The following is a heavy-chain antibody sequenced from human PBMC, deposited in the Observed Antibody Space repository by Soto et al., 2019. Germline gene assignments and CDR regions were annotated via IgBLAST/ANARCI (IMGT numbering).Heavy chain of an antibody. CDR2: IHHTGRT. Sequence: QVQLQEMGPGLVKPSQTLTITCTVSGDSVNSAYWSWIRQLPGKGLEWMGNIHHTGRTFYNPSLKSRLAISIDTSTPLFSLKMRSITAADTAVYYCARTDAYNSSFFDSWGQGAVVTVSS. D-gene: IGHD6-6*01. CDR1: GDSVNSAY. CDR3: ARTDAYNSSFFDS. J-gene: IGHJ4*02. V-gene: IGHV4-30-4*01.